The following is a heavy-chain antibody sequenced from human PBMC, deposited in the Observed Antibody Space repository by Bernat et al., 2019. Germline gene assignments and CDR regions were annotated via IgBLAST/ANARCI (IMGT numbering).Heavy chain of an antibody. V-gene: IGHV4-59*08. CDR3: ARRNGPVDYIDY. D-gene: IGHD1-1*01. J-gene: IGHJ4*02. Sequence: QVQLQESGPGLVKPSETLSLTCTVSGASISSHYWSWLRQPPGKGLEWIGYIYFSGSTNYNPTLKSRVTISIDTSKSRFYLKLSSVTAADTAVYHCARRNGPVDYIDYWGQGTRVTVSS. CDR2: IYFSGST. CDR1: GASISSHY.